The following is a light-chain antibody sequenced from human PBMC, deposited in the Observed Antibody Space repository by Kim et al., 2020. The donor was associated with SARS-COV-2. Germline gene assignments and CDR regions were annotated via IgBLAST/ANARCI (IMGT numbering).Light chain of an antibody. CDR2: DVS. J-gene: IGLJ3*02. V-gene: IGLV2-14*04. Sequence: GQSITMSCSGSSSDIGGYNLVSWYQQHPGKAPRLMIYDVSKRPSGVSNRFSGSKSGNTASLTISGLQAEDEADYYCTSYTSITTWVFGGGTQLTVL. CDR1: SSDIGGYNL. CDR3: TSYTSITTWV.